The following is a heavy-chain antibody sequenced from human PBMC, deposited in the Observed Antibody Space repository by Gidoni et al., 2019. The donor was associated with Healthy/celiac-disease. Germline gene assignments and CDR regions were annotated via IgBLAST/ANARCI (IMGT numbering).Heavy chain of an antibody. CDR3: ARQTLGLAYYDILTGYYRGPFDY. D-gene: IGHD3-9*01. V-gene: IGHV4-39*01. CDR1: GGSISSSSYY. J-gene: IGHJ4*02. Sequence: QLQLQESGPGLVKPSETLSLTCTVSGGSISSSSYYWGWIRQPPGKGLEWIGSIYYRGSTYYNPSLKSRVTISVDTSKNQFSLKLSSVTAADTAVYYCARQTLGLAYYDILTGYYRGPFDYWGQGTLVTVSS. CDR2: IYYRGST.